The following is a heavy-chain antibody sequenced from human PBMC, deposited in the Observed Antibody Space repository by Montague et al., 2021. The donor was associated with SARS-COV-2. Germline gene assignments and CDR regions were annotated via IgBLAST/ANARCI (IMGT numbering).Heavy chain of an antibody. CDR3: ACYVDSSSLLIPRGSGTFDS. V-gene: IGHV4-31*03. J-gene: IGHJ4*02. Sequence: TLSLTCTVSGGSISSGGYYWSWIRQHPGKGLEWIGYIYYSGSTYYNPSLKSRVTISVDTSKNQFSLTLSTVTAADTAVYYCACYVDSSSLLIPRGSGTFDSWGRGTPVTVSS. CDR2: IYYSGST. CDR1: GGSISSGGYY. D-gene: IGHD6-13*01.